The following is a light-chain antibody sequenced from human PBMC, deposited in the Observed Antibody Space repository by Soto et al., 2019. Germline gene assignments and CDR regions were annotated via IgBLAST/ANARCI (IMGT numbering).Light chain of an antibody. CDR1: SSDVGRYNY. CDR2: DVS. Sequence: QSALTQPPSASGSPGQSVTISCTGTSSDVGRYNYVSWYQHHPGKAPKLIIYDVSQRPSGVPDRFSGSKSGNTASLTISGLQADDEADFFCCSYAGNGAWVFGGGTKVTVL. V-gene: IGLV2-8*01. CDR3: CSYAGNGAWV. J-gene: IGLJ3*02.